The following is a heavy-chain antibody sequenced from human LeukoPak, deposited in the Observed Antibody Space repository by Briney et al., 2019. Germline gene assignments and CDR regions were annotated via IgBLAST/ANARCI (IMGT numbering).Heavy chain of an antibody. V-gene: IGHV1-3*01. CDR3: ARDGNCSGGSCPFDY. Sequence: ASVKVSCKAFGYTFTSYAMHWVRQAPGQRLEWMGWINAGNGNTKYSQKFQGRVTITRDTSASTAYMELSSLRSEDTAVYYCARDGNCSGGSCPFDYWGQGTLVTVSS. J-gene: IGHJ4*02. CDR1: GYTFTSYA. D-gene: IGHD2-15*01. CDR2: INAGNGNT.